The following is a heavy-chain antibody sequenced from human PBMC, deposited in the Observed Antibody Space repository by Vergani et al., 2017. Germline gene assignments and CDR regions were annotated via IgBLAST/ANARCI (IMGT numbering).Heavy chain of an antibody. CDR1: GDRVSNKSAG. Sequence: QVQLEESGPGLVKPSQTLTLTCAISGDRVSNKSAGWNWIRQSPSRGIEWLGRTYFMSKWYNDYAASVKSRMTINSDTSKNLFSLQLQSVTPEDTAVYYCAREDXSLTVEGANYMDIWGKGTTVTVSS. V-gene: IGHV6-1*01. CDR2: TYFMSKWYN. J-gene: IGHJ6*03. D-gene: IGHD3-22*01. CDR3: AREDXSLTVEGANYMDI.